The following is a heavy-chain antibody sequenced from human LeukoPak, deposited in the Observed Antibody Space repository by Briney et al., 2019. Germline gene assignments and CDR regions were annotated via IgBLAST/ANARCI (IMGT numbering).Heavy chain of an antibody. Sequence: SETLSLTCTVSGGSISSSSYYWGWIRQPPGKGLEWIGSIYYSGSTYYNPSLKSRVTISVDTSKNQFSLKLSSVTAADTAVYYCARVPYDFWSGYYPGGDYYYYMDVWGKGTTVTVSS. V-gene: IGHV4-39*07. CDR3: ARVPYDFWSGYYPGGDYYYYMDV. D-gene: IGHD3-3*01. J-gene: IGHJ6*03. CDR2: IYYSGST. CDR1: GGSISSSSYY.